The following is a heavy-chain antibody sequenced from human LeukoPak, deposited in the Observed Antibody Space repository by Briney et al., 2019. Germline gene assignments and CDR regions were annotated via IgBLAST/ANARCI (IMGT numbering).Heavy chain of an antibody. CDR1: GFTFSSYS. V-gene: IGHV3-21*01. CDR3: ARAQYLDY. J-gene: IGHJ4*02. CDR2: ISSSSNYI. Sequence: GGSLRLSCAASGFTFSSYSMNWVRQAPGKGLEWVSSISSSSNYIYYADSVKGRFTISRDNAKNSLYLQMNSLRADDTAVYYCARAQYLDYWGQGTLVTVSS.